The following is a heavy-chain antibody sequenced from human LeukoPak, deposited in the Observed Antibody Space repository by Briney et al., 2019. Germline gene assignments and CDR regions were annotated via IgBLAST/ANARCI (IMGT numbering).Heavy chain of an antibody. J-gene: IGHJ5*02. V-gene: IGHV3-21*01. CDR1: GFTFSSYS. D-gene: IGHD4-11*01. Sequence: PGGSLRLSCAASGFTFSSYSMNWVRQAPGKGLEWVSSISSSSSYIYYADSVKGRFTISRDNAKNSLYLQMNSLRAEDTAVYYCARTFRPIDYSNYFGDDNWFDPWGQGTLVTVSS. CDR3: ARTFRPIDYSNYFGDDNWFDP. CDR2: ISSSSSYI.